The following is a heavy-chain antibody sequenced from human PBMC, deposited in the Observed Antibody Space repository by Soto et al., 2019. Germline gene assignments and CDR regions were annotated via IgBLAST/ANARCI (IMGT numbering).Heavy chain of an antibody. J-gene: IGHJ4*02. V-gene: IGHV3-48*04. CDR2: ISSSGSTI. CDR1: GFTFSSYS. CDR3: ERDSGRASSGYYQDY. Sequence: GGSLRLSCAASGFTFSSYSMNWVRQAPGKGLEWVSYISSSGSTIYYADSVKGRFTISRDNAKNSLYLQMNSLRAEDTAVYYCERDSGRASSGYYQDYCGQGTLVTVSS. D-gene: IGHD3-22*01.